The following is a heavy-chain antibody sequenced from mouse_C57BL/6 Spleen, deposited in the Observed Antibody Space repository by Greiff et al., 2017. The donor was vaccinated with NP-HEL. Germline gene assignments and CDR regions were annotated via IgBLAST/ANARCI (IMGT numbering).Heavy chain of an antibody. CDR3: ARRGIYGTHWYFDV. D-gene: IGHD1-1*01. J-gene: IGHJ1*03. CDR2: INPSTGGT. V-gene: IGHV1-42*01. CDR1: GYSFTGYY. Sequence: VQLQQSGPELVKPGASVKISCKASGYSFTGYYMNWVKQSPEKSLEWIGEINPSTGGTTYNQKFKAKATLTVDKSSSTAYMQLKSLTSEDSAVYYCARRGIYGTHWYFDVWGTGTTVTVSS.